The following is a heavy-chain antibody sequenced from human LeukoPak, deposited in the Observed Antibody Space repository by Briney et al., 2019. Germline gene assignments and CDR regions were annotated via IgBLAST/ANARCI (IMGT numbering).Heavy chain of an antibody. CDR2: ITASSTAI. Sequence: SGGSLRLSCAASGFTFNTYTMNWVRQAPGKGLEWVSSITASSTAIYSADSVKGRFTISRDNAKNFLYLQMNSLRAEDTAVYYCARTYYDILTGYNPYFDYWGQGILVTVSS. CDR3: ARTYYDILTGYNPYFDY. D-gene: IGHD3-9*01. J-gene: IGHJ4*02. CDR1: GFTFNTYT. V-gene: IGHV3-21*01.